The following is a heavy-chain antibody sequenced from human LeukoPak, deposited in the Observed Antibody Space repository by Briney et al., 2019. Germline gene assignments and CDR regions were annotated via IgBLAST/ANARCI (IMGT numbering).Heavy chain of an antibody. CDR2: ISSSSSYI. D-gene: IGHD3-9*01. J-gene: IGHJ4*02. Sequence: PGGSLRLSCAASGFTFSSYSMNWVRQAPGKGLEWVSSISSSSSYIYYADSVKGRFTISRDNARNSLYLQMNSLRAEDTAVYYCARAYYDILTGYREHFDYWGQGTLVTVSS. CDR1: GFTFSSYS. CDR3: ARAYYDILTGYREHFDY. V-gene: IGHV3-21*01.